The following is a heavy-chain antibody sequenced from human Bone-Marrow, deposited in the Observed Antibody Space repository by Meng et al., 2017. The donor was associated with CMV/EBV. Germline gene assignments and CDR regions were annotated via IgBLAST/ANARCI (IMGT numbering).Heavy chain of an antibody. D-gene: IGHD3-22*01. CDR2: INHSGST. V-gene: IGHV4-34*01. J-gene: IGHJ5*02. CDR3: ARGRPDHDSSGYNPNWLDP. Sequence: SETLSLTCAVYGGSFSGYYWSWIRQPPGKGLEWIGEINHSGSTNYNPSLKSRVTISVDTSKNQFSLKLSSVTAADTAVNYCARGRPDHDSSGYNPNWLDPWGQGTLVTVSS. CDR1: GGSFSGYY.